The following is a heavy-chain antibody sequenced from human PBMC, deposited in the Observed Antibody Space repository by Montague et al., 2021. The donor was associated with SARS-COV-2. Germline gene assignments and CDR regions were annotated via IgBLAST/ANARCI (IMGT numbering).Heavy chain of an antibody. CDR3: ARGARQWLDRGYFQH. CDR2: IYYSGST. Sequence: SETLSLICTVSGGSISSSSYYWGWIRQPPGKGLEWIGSIYYSGSTYYNPSLKSRVTISVDTSKNQFSLKLSSVTAADTAVYYCARGARQWLDRGYFQHWGQGTLVTVSS. CDR1: GGSISSSSYY. J-gene: IGHJ1*01. D-gene: IGHD6-19*01. V-gene: IGHV4-39*01.